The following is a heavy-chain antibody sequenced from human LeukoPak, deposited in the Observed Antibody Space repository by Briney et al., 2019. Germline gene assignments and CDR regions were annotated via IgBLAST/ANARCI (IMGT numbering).Heavy chain of an antibody. V-gene: IGHV1-46*01. Sequence: ASVKVSCKASGYTFSSYYMHWVRQAPGQGLEWMGIINPSGGSTSYAQKFQGRVTMTSDTSTSTVYMELSSLRSEDTAVYYCASRSYYDFWSGYYPLDYWGQGTLVTVSS. CDR1: GYTFSSYY. CDR2: INPSGGST. CDR3: ASRSYYDFWSGYYPLDY. J-gene: IGHJ4*02. D-gene: IGHD3-3*01.